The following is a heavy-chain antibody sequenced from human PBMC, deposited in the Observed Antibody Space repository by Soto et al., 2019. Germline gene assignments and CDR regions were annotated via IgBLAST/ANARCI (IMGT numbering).Heavy chain of an antibody. CDR1: GYTFTSYG. J-gene: IGHJ3*02. CDR3: ARDDSLYYYDSSGYSHSRGAFDI. V-gene: IGHV1-18*04. CDR2: ISTYNGNT. D-gene: IGHD3-22*01. Sequence: ASVKVSCKASGYTFTSYGISWVRQAPGQGLEWMGWISTYNGNTNYAQKRQGRVTMTTDTSTSTAYMELRSLRSDDTAVYYCARDDSLYYYDSSGYSHSRGAFDIWGQGTMVTVSS.